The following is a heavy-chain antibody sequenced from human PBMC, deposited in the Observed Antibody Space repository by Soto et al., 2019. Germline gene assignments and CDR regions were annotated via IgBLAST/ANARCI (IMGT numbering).Heavy chain of an antibody. J-gene: IGHJ4*01. CDR3: ARHSPDFDSLSPFDN. D-gene: IGHD3-9*01. V-gene: IGHV4-39*01. Sequence: SETLSLTCTVSGGSISSSSYYWGWIRQPPGKGLEWIGSIYYSGSTYYNPSLKSRVTISVDTSKNQFSLKLSSVTAADTAVYYCARHSPDFDSLSPFDNWGQGNLVTVSS. CDR2: IYYSGST. CDR1: GGSISSSSYY.